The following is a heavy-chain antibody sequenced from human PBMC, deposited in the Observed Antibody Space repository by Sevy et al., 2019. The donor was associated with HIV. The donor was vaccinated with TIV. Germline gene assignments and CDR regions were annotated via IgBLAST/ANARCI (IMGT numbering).Heavy chain of an antibody. Sequence: GGSLRLSCAVSGFTFSRYAMSWVRQAPGKGLEWVSGINGGADNTDYADSVKGRFAISRDNSNNTLYLQMNSLRVEDTAIYYCVKAYNWYYELDHFENWGHGILVTVSS. J-gene: IGHJ4*01. CDR1: GFTFSRYA. CDR2: INGGADNT. CDR3: VKAYNWYYELDHFEN. D-gene: IGHD1-7*01. V-gene: IGHV3-23*01.